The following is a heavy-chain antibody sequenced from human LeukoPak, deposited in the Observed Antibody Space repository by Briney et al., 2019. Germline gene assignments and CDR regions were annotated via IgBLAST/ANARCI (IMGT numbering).Heavy chain of an antibody. J-gene: IGHJ4*02. CDR2: IYSDNT. CDR1: GFTVSSNS. CDR3: ARDPGVGATF. D-gene: IGHD1-26*01. V-gene: IGHV3-53*01. Sequence: GGSLRLSCTVSGFTVSSNSMSWVRQAPGKGLEWVSFIYSDNTHYSDSVKGRFTISRDNAKNSLYLQMNSLRAEDTAVYYCARDPGVGATFWGQGTLVTVSS.